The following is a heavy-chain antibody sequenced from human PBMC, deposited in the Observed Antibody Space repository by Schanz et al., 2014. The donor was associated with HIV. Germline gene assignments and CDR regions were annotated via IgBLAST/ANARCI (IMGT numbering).Heavy chain of an antibody. CDR1: GGTFSNYA. CDR3: ARDRPVIVGATRADGGTDFDY. J-gene: IGHJ4*02. D-gene: IGHD1-26*01. Sequence: QVKLVQSGAEVKKPGSSVKVSCKASGGTFSNYAINWVRQAPGQGLEWMGGIIPIFGTSNYAQKFQGRVTITADESTSTAYMELSSLRSEDTAVYYCARDRPVIVGATRADGGTDFDYWGQGTLVTVSS. CDR2: IIPIFGTS. V-gene: IGHV1-69*01.